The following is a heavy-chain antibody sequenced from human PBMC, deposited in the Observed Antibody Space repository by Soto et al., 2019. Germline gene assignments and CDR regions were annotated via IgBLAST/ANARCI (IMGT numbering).Heavy chain of an antibody. D-gene: IGHD3-9*01. Sequence: EVQLLESGGGLVQPGGSLRLSCAASGFTFSSYAMSWVRQAPGKGLEWVSAISGSGGSTYYADSVKGRFTISRDNSKNPRYLQMNSLRAEDTAVYYCAKQYYDILTGYYAYYFDYWGQGTLVTVSS. J-gene: IGHJ4*02. CDR1: GFTFSSYA. CDR2: ISGSGGST. V-gene: IGHV3-23*01. CDR3: AKQYYDILTGYYAYYFDY.